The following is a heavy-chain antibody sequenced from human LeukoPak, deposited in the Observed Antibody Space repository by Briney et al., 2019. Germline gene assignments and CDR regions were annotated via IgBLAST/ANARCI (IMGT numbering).Heavy chain of an antibody. CDR2: ISSSGST. D-gene: IGHD5-12*01. CDR3: ARIPLGYSGAYYFDY. Sequence: SETLSLTCTVSRGSISGSIRSYYWSWLRQPPGKGLEWIGYISSSGSTNDNLSLRSRVTISVDTSKNQFFLNLSSVSAADTAVYYCARIPLGYSGAYYFDYWGQGTLVTVSP. V-gene: IGHV4-4*09. J-gene: IGHJ4*02. CDR1: RGSISGSIRSYY.